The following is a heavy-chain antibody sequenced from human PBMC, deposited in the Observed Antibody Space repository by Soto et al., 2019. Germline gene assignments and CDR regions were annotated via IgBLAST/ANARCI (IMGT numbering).Heavy chain of an antibody. Sequence: GSLRLSCTASGFTFGDYAMSWFRQAPGKGLEWVGFIRSKAYGGTTEYAASVKGRFTISRDDSKSIAYLQMNSLKTEDTAVYYCNYYDSSGYYSIDYWGQGTLVTVSS. CDR2: IRSKAYGGTT. CDR3: NYYDSSGYYSIDY. CDR1: GFTFGDYA. V-gene: IGHV3-49*03. J-gene: IGHJ4*02. D-gene: IGHD3-22*01.